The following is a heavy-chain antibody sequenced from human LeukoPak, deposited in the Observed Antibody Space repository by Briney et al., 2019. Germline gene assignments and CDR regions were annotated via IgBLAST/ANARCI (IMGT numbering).Heavy chain of an antibody. CDR1: GFTFSSYS. V-gene: IGHV3-21*01. Sequence: EGSLRLSCAASGFTFSSYSMNWVRQAPGKGLEWVSSISSSSSYIYYADSVKGRFTISRDNAKNSLYLQMNSLRAEDTAVYYCARDRVVRGSNPGMDVWGQGTTVTVSS. CDR3: ARDRVVRGSNPGMDV. J-gene: IGHJ6*02. D-gene: IGHD3-10*01. CDR2: ISSSSSYI.